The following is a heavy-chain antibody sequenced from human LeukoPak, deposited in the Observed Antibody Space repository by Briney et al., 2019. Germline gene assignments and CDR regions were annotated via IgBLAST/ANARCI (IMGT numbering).Heavy chain of an antibody. CDR1: GGSFSGYY. J-gene: IGHJ4*02. Sequence: SETLSLTCAVYGGSFSGYYWSWIRQPPGKGLEWIGEINHSGSTNYNPSLKSRVTISVDTSKNQFSLKLSSVTAADTAVYYCARGDGYCSGGSCCPSGWGQGTLVTVSS. CDR2: INHSGST. V-gene: IGHV4-34*01. CDR3: ARGDGYCSGGSCCPSG. D-gene: IGHD2-15*01.